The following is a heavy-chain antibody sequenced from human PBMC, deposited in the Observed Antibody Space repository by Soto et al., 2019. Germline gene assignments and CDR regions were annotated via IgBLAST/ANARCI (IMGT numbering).Heavy chain of an antibody. CDR2: IIPMFRTT. J-gene: IGHJ3*01. CDR3: AGGDGGAEAFEL. CDR1: GGTFGTYT. D-gene: IGHD3-16*01. V-gene: IGHV1-69*12. Sequence: QVHLVQSGAEMRKPGSSINVSCQASGGTFGTYTFSWVRQAPGQGLHWMGEIIPMFRTTKYAPKFQDRLTLTADESTTTVYMELNSLTFDGTAVSYCAGGDGGAEAFELWGQGTMIIVSS.